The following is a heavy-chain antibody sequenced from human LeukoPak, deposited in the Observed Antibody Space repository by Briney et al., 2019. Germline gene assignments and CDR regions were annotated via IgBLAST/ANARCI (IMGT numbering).Heavy chain of an antibody. J-gene: IGHJ4*02. D-gene: IGHD2-2*01. V-gene: IGHV1-18*01. CDR1: GYTFTSYG. CDR2: FSAYNGNT. Sequence: GASVKVSCKASGYTFTSYGISWVRQAPGQGLEWMGWFSAYNGNTNYAQKLQGRVTMTTDTSTSTAYMELRSLRSDHTAVYYCARDFRQYCSSTSCPFDYWGQGTLVTVSS. CDR3: ARDFRQYCSSTSCPFDY.